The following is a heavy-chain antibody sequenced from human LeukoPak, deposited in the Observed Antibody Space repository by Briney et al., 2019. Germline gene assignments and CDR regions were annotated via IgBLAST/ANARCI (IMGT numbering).Heavy chain of an antibody. Sequence: PSETLSLTCTVSGGSISSSSYYWGWIRQPPGKGLEWIGNIYYSGSTYYNPSLKSRVTISVDTSKNQFSLKLSSVTAADTAVYYCARRGTYCSSTSCYSDAFDIWGQGTMVTVSS. D-gene: IGHD2-2*01. CDR3: ARRGTYCSSTSCYSDAFDI. J-gene: IGHJ3*02. V-gene: IGHV4-39*01. CDR1: GGSISSSSYY. CDR2: IYYSGST.